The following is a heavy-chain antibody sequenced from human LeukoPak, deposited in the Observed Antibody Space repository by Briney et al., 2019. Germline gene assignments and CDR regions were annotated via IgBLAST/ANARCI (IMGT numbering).Heavy chain of an antibody. V-gene: IGHV3-7*01. CDR3: ARGLGGG. J-gene: IGHJ4*02. CDR1: GFTFSGYW. CDR2: VNQDGNNK. Sequence: PGGSLRLSCAASGFTFSGYWMTWVRQAPGKGLEWVANVNQDGNNKNYVESVKGRFTISRDNAKNSLYLQMNSLRAEDTAVYYCARGLGGGWGQGTLVTVSS. D-gene: IGHD4-23*01.